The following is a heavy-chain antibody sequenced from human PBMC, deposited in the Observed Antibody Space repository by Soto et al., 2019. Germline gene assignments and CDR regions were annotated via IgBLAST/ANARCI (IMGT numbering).Heavy chain of an antibody. J-gene: IGHJ5*02. CDR3: ASVEAFNWFDP. CDR2: TNHSGSI. V-gene: IGHV4-34*01. Sequence: PGETLSLTCAVYGGSFSGYYWSWTRQPPGKGLEWIGETNHSGSINYNPSLTSRVPISLDTPKNNFCLKLSSLTAAATAAYDCASVEAFNWFDPWGQETLVTVSS. CDR1: GGSFSGYY. D-gene: IGHD3-3*01.